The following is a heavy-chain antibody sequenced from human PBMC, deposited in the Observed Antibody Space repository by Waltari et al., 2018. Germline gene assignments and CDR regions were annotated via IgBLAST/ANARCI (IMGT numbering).Heavy chain of an antibody. D-gene: IGHD3-3*01. CDR2: IYTSGST. V-gene: IGHV4-61*02. J-gene: IGHJ5*02. CDR1: GGSISSGSYY. CDR3: ARESRDYDFWSGYSVLNWFDP. Sequence: QVQLQESGPGLVKPSQTLSLTCTVSGGSISSGSYYWSWIRQPAGKGLEWIGRIYTSGSTNYNPSRKSRVTISVDTSKNQFSLKLSSVTAADTAVYYCARESRDYDFWSGYSVLNWFDPWGQGTLVTVSS.